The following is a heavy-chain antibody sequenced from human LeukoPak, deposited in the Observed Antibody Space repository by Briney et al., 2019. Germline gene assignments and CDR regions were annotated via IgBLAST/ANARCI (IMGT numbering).Heavy chain of an antibody. CDR2: ISGSGGST. CDR1: GFTFSSYA. D-gene: IGHD1-26*01. Sequence: GGSLRLSCAASGFTFSSYAMSWVRQAPGKGLEWVSAISGSGGSTYYADSVKGRFTISRDNSKNTLYLQMNSLRAEDTAVYYCAKMKPIVGAPGVGAFDIWGQGTMVTVSS. J-gene: IGHJ3*02. V-gene: IGHV3-23*01. CDR3: AKMKPIVGAPGVGAFDI.